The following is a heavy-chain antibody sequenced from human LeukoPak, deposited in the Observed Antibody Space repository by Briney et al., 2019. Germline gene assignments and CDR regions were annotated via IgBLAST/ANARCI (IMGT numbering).Heavy chain of an antibody. V-gene: IGHV4-39*07. D-gene: IGHD2-2*01. CDR3: ARDTGVPTAIYYFDF. CDR2: IYYRGST. CDR1: GGSISSSSYH. J-gene: IGHJ4*02. Sequence: SETLSLTCSVSGGSISSSSYHWGWIRQPPGKGLEWIGTIYYRGSTYYNPSLKSRVTISVDTSKNQFSLRLSSVTAADTAVYYCARDTGVPTAIYYFDFWGQGTLVTVSS.